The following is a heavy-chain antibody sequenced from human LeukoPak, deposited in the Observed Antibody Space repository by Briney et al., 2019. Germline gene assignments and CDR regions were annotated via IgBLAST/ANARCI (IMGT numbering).Heavy chain of an antibody. J-gene: IGHJ4*02. CDR3: ASGYSRPYYFDY. CDR1: GGSISSGGYY. D-gene: IGHD6-13*01. Sequence: SQTLSLTCTVSGGSISSGGYYWSWIRQHPGKGLEWIGYIYYSGSTYYNPSLKSRVTISVDTSKNQFSLKLSSVTAADTAVYYCASGYSRPYYFDYWGQGTLVTVSS. CDR2: IYYSGST. V-gene: IGHV4-31*03.